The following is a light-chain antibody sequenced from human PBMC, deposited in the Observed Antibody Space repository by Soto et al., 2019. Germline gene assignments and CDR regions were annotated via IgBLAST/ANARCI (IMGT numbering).Light chain of an antibody. CDR3: QQYNNWPPIT. CDR2: DAT. V-gene: IGKV3D-20*02. J-gene: IGKJ5*01. CDR1: QSVSSNY. Sequence: EIVLTQSPGTLSLSPGERATLSCRASQSVSSNYLAWYQQKSGQAPRLLIYDATSRATDVPDRVSGSGSGTDFTLTISRLEPEDFAVYYCQQYNNWPPITFGQGTRLEI.